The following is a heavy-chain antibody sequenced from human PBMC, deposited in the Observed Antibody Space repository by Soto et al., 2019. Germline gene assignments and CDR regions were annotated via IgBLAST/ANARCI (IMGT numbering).Heavy chain of an antibody. V-gene: IGHV1-69*06. D-gene: IGHD6-6*01. CDR2: IIPIFGTA. J-gene: IGHJ6*02. CDR1: GGTFSSYA. Sequence: AASVKVSCKASGGTFSSYAISWVRQAPGQGLEWMGGIIPIFGTANYAQKFQGRVTITADKSTSTAYMELSSLRSEDTAVYYCARDLYHRPHIAAPRSEFYSGMDVWGQGTTVTVSS. CDR3: ARDLYHRPHIAAPRSEFYSGMDV.